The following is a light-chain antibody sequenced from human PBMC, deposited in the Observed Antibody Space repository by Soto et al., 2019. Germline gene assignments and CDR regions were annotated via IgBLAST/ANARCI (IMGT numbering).Light chain of an antibody. J-gene: IGKJ5*01. Sequence: LTQSPATLSWSPGERATLSWGGSRSIRTYLAWYQQKNGQAPRLLIYEALNRATGIPARLSGSGYGTDFTITISSLQHEDSATYYCQQYKSYPWTFGQGTRLEIK. CDR2: EAL. V-gene: IGKV3-11*01. CDR1: RSIRTY. CDR3: QQYKSYPWT.